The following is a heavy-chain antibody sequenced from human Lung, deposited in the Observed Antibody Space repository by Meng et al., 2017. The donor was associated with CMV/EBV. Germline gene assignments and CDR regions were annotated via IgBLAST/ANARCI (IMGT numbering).Heavy chain of an antibody. V-gene: IGHV1-18*01. CDR3: ARSKIAARSHYYYVMDV. CDR2: IYTYNGNT. J-gene: IGHJ6*02. D-gene: IGHD6-6*01. CDR1: GYKFTDYG. Sequence: SVXVSXXASGYKFTDYGITWVRQAPGQGLEWMGWIYTYNGNTNFAQNVQGRGSMTRDTSTSTAYMELRSLRSDDTAVYYCARSKIAARSHYYYVMDVWGQGXTVTVSS.